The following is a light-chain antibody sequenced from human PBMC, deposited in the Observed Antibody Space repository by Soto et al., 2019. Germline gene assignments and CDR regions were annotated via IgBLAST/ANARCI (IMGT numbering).Light chain of an antibody. J-gene: IGLJ2*01. CDR2: DTN. V-gene: IGLV7-46*01. CDR3: FLSDGGDEV. CDR1: TGTVTSGYY. Sequence: QAVVTQEPSLTVSPGGTVNLTCDSSTGTVTSGYYPYWFQQKPGQAPRTIIFDTNHKHSWIPARFSGSLLGGKAALTLSGAHPDDEADYYCFLSDGGDEVFGGGTNVTVL.